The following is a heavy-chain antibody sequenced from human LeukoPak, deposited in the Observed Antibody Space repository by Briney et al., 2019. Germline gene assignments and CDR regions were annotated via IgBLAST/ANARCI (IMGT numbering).Heavy chain of an antibody. CDR3: ARGPYDFWSGSPRSFDP. CDR1: GYTFTSHG. V-gene: IGHV1-18*01. D-gene: IGHD3-3*01. CDR2: IRPYDDNT. Sequence: ASVKVSCKASGYTFTSHGISWVRQAPGQGLEWMGWIRPYDDNTIYAQKLQGRVTMTTDTSTSTAYMELRSLRSDDTAVYFCARGPYDFWSGSPRSFDPWGQGTLVTVSS. J-gene: IGHJ5*02.